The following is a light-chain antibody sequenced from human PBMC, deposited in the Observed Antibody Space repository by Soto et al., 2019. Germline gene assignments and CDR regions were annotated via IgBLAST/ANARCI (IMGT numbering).Light chain of an antibody. CDR2: AAS. Sequence: DIQMTQSPSSLSASVGDTVTITCRASQSISSYLNWYQQKPGKAPKLLIYAASSLQSGVPSRFSGSGSGTDFTLTISSLQFEDFATYYCQQSYSTPITFGQGTRLEI. V-gene: IGKV1-39*01. J-gene: IGKJ5*01. CDR1: QSISSY. CDR3: QQSYSTPIT.